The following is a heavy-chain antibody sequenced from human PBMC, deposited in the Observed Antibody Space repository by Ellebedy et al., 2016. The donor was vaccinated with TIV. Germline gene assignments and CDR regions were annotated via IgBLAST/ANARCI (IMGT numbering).Heavy chain of an antibody. CDR3: ARALGGF. J-gene: IGHJ4*02. CDR1: GASFSGYY. Sequence: MPSETLSLTCAVYGASFSGYYWSWIRQPPGKGLEWIGEINYSGSINYNPSLKSRVTISVDSSKNLFYLKLHSVTAADTAVYYCARALGGFWGQGTLVTVSS. CDR2: INYSGSI. D-gene: IGHD5-12*01. V-gene: IGHV4-34*01.